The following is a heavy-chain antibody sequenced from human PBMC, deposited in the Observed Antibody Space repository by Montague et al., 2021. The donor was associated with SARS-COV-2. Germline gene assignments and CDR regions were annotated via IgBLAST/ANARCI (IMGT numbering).Heavy chain of an antibody. Sequence: PALVKPTQTLTLTCTFSGFSLSTSGVGVGWIRQPPGKALEWLALIYWDDDKRYSPSLKSRLTITKDTSKNQVVLTMTNMDPVDTATYYCAHRRVGIFGPYFDYWGQGTLVTVSS. V-gene: IGHV2-5*02. J-gene: IGHJ4*02. CDR1: GFSLSTSGVG. CDR2: IYWDDDK. D-gene: IGHD3/OR15-3a*01. CDR3: AHRRVGIFGPYFDY.